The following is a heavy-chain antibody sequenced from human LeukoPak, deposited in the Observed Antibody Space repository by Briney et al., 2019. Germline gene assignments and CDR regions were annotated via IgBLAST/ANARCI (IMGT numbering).Heavy chain of an antibody. CDR1: GYTFTSYV. CDR3: ARVPDYGDYVENWFDP. Sequence: ASVKVSCKASGYTFTSYVISGVRQAPGQGLEWMGWISAYNGNTNYAQKLQGRVTMTTDTSTSTAYMELRSLRSDDTAVYYCARVPDYGDYVENWFDPWGQGTLVTVSS. J-gene: IGHJ5*02. D-gene: IGHD4-17*01. CDR2: ISAYNGNT. V-gene: IGHV1-18*01.